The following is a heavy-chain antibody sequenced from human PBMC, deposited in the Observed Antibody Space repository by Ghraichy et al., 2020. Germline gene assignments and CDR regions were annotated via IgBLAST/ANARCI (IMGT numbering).Heavy chain of an antibody. CDR3: ARADLDCSSTSCQPPYYGMDV. V-gene: IGHV4-59*01. CDR2: IYYSGST. Sequence: SETLSLTCTVSGGSISSYYWSWIRQPPGKGLEWIGYIYYSGSTNYNPSLKSRVTISVDTSKNQFSLKLSSVTAADTAVYYCARADLDCSSTSCQPPYYGMDVWGQGTTVTVSS. CDR1: GGSISSYY. D-gene: IGHD2-2*01. J-gene: IGHJ6*02.